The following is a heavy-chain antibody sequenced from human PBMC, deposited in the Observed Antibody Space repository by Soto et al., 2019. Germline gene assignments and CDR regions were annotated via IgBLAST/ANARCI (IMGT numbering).Heavy chain of an antibody. Sequence: QVQLVQSGGEVKKPGASVKLSCTASGYTFTSYGISWVRQAPGQGLEWMGWISAYNGKTNYAQNVQGRVTMTTDTSTRTANMALRSLRSDDTAVYYCARGGDVNYYHGMDVWGQGTTVTVSS. CDR2: ISAYNGKT. V-gene: IGHV1-18*01. CDR1: GYTFTSYG. CDR3: ARGGDVNYYHGMDV. J-gene: IGHJ6*02. D-gene: IGHD5-12*01.